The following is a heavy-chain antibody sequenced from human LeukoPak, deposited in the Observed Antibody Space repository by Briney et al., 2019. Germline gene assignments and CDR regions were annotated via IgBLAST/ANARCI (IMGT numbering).Heavy chain of an antibody. CDR2: INFGGRT. CDR3: ARLVPEATSQDFDY. V-gene: IGHV4-39*01. CDR1: VGSISGGRYS. Sequence: PSESLSLTCTVFVGSISGGRYSWGWIRQPPGKGLEWIGNINFGGRTYYNPSLKSRVTISIDPSKNQFSLKLNSVTAADTAIYHCARLVPEATSQDFDYWGQGILVTVSS. J-gene: IGHJ4*02. D-gene: IGHD5-24*01.